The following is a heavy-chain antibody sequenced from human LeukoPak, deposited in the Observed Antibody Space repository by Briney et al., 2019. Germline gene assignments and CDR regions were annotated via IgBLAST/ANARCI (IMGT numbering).Heavy chain of an antibody. CDR2: INPNSGGT. CDR3: ARPELHTGYAFDI. V-gene: IGHV1-2*02. J-gene: IGHJ3*02. Sequence: ASVKVSCKASGYTFTGYYMHWVRQAPGQGLEWMGWINPNSGGTNYAQKFQGRVTMTRDTSISTAYMELSRLRSDDTAVYYCARPELHTGYAFDIWGQGTMVTVSS. D-gene: IGHD1-7*01. CDR1: GYTFTGYY.